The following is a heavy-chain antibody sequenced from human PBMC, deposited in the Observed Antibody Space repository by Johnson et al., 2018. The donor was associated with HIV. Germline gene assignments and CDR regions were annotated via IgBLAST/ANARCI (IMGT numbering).Heavy chain of an antibody. CDR1: GFTFSSYW. V-gene: IGHV3-74*02. D-gene: IGHD3-16*01. Sequence: VQLVESGGGLVQPGGSLRLSCVVSGFTFSSYWMHWVRQAPGKGLVWVSHINSDGSSTNYADSVKGRFTISRDNAKSTLYLQMNSLRAEDTAVYYCARGGGSWGQGTMVTVSS. CDR3: ARGGGS. CDR2: INSDGSST. J-gene: IGHJ3*01.